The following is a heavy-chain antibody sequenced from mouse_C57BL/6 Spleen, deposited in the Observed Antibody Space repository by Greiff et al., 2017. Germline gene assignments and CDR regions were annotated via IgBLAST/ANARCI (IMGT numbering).Heavy chain of an antibody. V-gene: IGHV1-55*01. CDR3: ASYGNSYYYAMDY. Sequence: VQLQQPGAELVKPGASVKMSCKASGYTFTSYWITWVKQRPGQGLEWIGDIYPGSGSTNYNEKFKSKATLTVDTSSSTAYMQLSSLTSEDSAVYYCASYGNSYYYAMDYWGQGTSVTVSS. J-gene: IGHJ4*01. D-gene: IGHD2-1*01. CDR1: GYTFTSYW. CDR2: IYPGSGST.